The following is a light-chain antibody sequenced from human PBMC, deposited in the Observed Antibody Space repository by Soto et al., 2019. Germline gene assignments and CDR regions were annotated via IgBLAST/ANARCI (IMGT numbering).Light chain of an antibody. CDR3: SSYAGGNNLYV. J-gene: IGLJ1*01. CDR2: EVT. CDR1: SSDVGRYNY. V-gene: IGLV2-8*01. Sequence: QSVLTQPPSASGSPGQSVTISCTGTSSDVGRYNYVSWYQQHPGKAPKLMISEVTKRPSGVPDRFSGSKSGNTASLTVSGLQAEDEADYYGSSYAGGNNLYVFGTGTKVTVL.